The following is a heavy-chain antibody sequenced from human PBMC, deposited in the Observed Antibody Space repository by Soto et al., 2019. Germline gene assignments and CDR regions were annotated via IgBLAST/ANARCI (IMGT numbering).Heavy chain of an antibody. CDR3: ARLYDILTGPRYWDAFDN. D-gene: IGHD3-9*01. J-gene: IGHJ3*02. CDR1: GYTFTSYA. CDR2: IDAGNGNT. Sequence: ASVKVSCKASGYTFTSYAMHWVRQAPGQRLEWMGWIDAGNGNTKYSQKFQGRVTITRDTSASTAYMELSSLRSEDTAVYYCARLYDILTGPRYWDAFDNWGQGTMVTIAS. V-gene: IGHV1-3*01.